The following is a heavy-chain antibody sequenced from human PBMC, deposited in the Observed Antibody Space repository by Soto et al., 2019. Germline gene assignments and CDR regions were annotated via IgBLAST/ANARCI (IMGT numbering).Heavy chain of an antibody. CDR3: ASRQQQVALVDY. CDR1: AGYTSSGFYF. CDR2: IYSSGTA. D-gene: IGHD5-12*01. V-gene: IGHV4-30-4*01. J-gene: IGHJ4*02. Sequence: SETLSLTCTVSAGYTSSGFYFWSWMRQPPGKGLEWLGHIYSSGTAYYNPSLKSRLTISVDASKNQFSLKLTSVTAADTAIYYCASRQQQVALVDYWGQGTLVTVSS.